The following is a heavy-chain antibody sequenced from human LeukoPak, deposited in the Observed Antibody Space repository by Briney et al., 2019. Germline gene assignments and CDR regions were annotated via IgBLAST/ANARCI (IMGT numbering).Heavy chain of an antibody. CDR2: VYYTGNA. D-gene: IGHD5/OR15-5a*01. J-gene: IGHJ3*02. Sequence: SETLSLTCAVSGDSISNHIYHWDWIRQTPGKGLEWIGAVYYTGNAYYNPSLKSRVTISVDTSDNRFSLHLSSVNAADTAIYYCARLRALSGHRGAFDIWGQGTLVTVSS. CDR1: GDSISNHIYH. CDR3: ARLRALSGHRGAFDI. V-gene: IGHV4-39*01.